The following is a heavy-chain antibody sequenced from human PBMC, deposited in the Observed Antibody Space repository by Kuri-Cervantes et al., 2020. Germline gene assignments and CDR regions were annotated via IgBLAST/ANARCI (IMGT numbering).Heavy chain of an antibody. D-gene: IGHD2-2*01. CDR1: GGSVSSGSYY. V-gene: IGHV4-39*01. J-gene: IGHJ4*02. CDR2: INHSGST. CDR3: ASTPGVVVPAAMGVGRDYFDY. Sequence: SETLSLTCTVSGGSVSSGSYYWSWIRQPPGKGLEWIGEINHSGSTNYNPSLKSRVTISVDTSKNQFSLKLSSVTAADTAVYYCASTPGVVVPAAMGVGRDYFDYWGQGTLVTVSS.